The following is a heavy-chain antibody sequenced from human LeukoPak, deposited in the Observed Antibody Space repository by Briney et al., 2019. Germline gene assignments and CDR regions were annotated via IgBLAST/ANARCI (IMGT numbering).Heavy chain of an antibody. J-gene: IGHJ6*03. V-gene: IGHV4-39*01. D-gene: IGHD6-19*01. Sequence: PSEPLSLTCTVSGGSISSSRYYWRWIRQPPAKGLEWIGRIDNSGSPSYNPSLNSRVTISVDTSKNQFSLKLSSVTATDTAVYYCATHPYSNGNNDYNMDVWGQGTTVTVSS. CDR1: GGSISSSRYY. CDR2: IDNSGSP. CDR3: ATHPYSNGNNDYNMDV.